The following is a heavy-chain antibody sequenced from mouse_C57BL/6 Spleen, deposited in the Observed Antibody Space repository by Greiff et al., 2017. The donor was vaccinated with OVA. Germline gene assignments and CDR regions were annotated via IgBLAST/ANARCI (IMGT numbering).Heavy chain of an antibody. Sequence: EVKLLESGGGLVQPGGSMKLSCVASGFTFSNYWMNWVRQSPEKGLEWVAQIRLKSDNYATHYAESVKGRFTISRDDSKSSVYLQMNNLRAEDTGIYYCIYSNYFPMDYWGQGTSVTVSS. CDR1: GFTFSNYW. CDR3: IYSNYFPMDY. V-gene: IGHV6-3*01. CDR2: IRLKSDNYAT. D-gene: IGHD2-5*01. J-gene: IGHJ4*01.